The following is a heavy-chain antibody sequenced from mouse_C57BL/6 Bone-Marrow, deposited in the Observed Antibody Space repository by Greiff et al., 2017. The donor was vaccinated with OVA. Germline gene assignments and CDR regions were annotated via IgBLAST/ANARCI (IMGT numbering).Heavy chain of an antibody. CDR2: IDPSDSYT. CDR1: GYTFTSYW. J-gene: IGHJ3*01. V-gene: IGHV1-50*01. CDR3: ARSGPFAY. D-gene: IGHD3-1*01. Sequence: QVQLQQPGAELVKPGASVKLSCKASGYTFTSYWMQWVKQRPGQGLEWIGEIDPSDSYTNYNQKFKGKATLTVDTSSSTAYMQLSSLTSEDSAVYYCARSGPFAYRGQGTLVTVSA.